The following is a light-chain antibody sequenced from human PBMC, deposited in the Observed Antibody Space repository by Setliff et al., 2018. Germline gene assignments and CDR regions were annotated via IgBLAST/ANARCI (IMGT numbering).Light chain of an antibody. J-gene: IGLJ2*01. V-gene: IGLV2-14*01. Sequence: QSVLTQPASVSGSPGQSITISCSGTIGDVGAYDFVSWYQHHPGKAPKLVIYEVTKRPSGVSDRFSGSKSGNTASLTISGLQAEDEADYYCLSYTSETTHALFAGGTK. CDR3: LSYTSETTHAL. CDR1: IGDVGAYDF. CDR2: EVT.